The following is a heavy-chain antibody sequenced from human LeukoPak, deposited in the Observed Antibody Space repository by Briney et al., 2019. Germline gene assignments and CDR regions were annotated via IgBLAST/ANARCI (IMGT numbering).Heavy chain of an antibody. D-gene: IGHD5-24*01. CDR1: GDSVSSNSAA. J-gene: IGHJ4*02. CDR3: ARAARDGSSRYFDY. V-gene: IGHV6-1*01. Sequence: SQTLSLTCAISGDSVSSNSAAWNWIRQSPSRGLEWLGRTFYRSRWYSDYAVSVKSRITINPDTSKNQFSLQLNSVTPEDTAVYYCARAARDGSSRYFDYWGQGTLVTVSS. CDR2: TFYRSRWYS.